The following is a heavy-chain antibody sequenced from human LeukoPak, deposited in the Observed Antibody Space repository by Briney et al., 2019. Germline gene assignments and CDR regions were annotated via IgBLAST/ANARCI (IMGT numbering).Heavy chain of an antibody. J-gene: IGHJ6*03. CDR1: GYTFTSYD. CDR2: MNPNSGNT. V-gene: IGHV1-8*01. Sequence: ASVKVSXKASGYTFTSYDINWVRQATGQGLEWMGWMNPNSGNTGYAQKFQGRVTMTRNTSISTAYMELSSLRSEDTAVYCCARGFSSWYYYYYYMDVWGKGTTVTVSS. CDR3: ARGFSSWYYYYYYMDV. D-gene: IGHD6-13*01.